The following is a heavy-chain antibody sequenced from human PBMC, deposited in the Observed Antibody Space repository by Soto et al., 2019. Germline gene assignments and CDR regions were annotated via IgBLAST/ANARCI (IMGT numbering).Heavy chain of an antibody. J-gene: IGHJ4*02. CDR1: GFIVSSTY. CDR2: ISNGGDT. CDR3: ARDGPLPYTSGWDFVMLDQ. V-gene: IGHV3-66*01. Sequence: EVQLVESGGGLVQPGGSLRLSCAASGFIVSSTYMSWVRQAPGKGLEWGSVISNGGDTHYADSVKGRFSLSRDISNNTLHLQMSSLSAEDTAVYYCARDGPLPYTSGWDFVMLDQWGQGTLVTVS. D-gene: IGHD6-19*01.